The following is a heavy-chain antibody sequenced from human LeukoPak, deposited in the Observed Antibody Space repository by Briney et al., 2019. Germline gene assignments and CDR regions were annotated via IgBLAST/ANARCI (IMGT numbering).Heavy chain of an antibody. CDR1: GFIFSDHG. J-gene: IGHJ4*02. Sequence: GSLRLSCAASGFIFSDHGMTWVRQVPGKGLEWVSGINWNGGSTGYVDSVKGRFTISRDNAKNSLYLQMNSLRAEDTAVYYCARDPSGGDYWGQGTLVTVSS. CDR3: ARDPSGGDY. CDR2: INWNGGST. V-gene: IGHV3-20*04. D-gene: IGHD3-10*01.